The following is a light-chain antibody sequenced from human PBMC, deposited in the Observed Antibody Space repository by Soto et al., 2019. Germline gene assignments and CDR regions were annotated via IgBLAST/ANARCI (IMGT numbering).Light chain of an antibody. CDR2: GAS. J-gene: IGKJ1*01. CDR1: QSVSASY. Sequence: MVLTQSPGTLSLSPGEGAGLSCRAGQSVSASYLVGYQQKPGQAPRLLIYGASSRATGIPDRFSGSGSGTDFTLTISRLEPEDFAVYYCHQYESSLWRFGQRSNVDIK. V-gene: IGKV3-20*01. CDR3: HQYESSLWR.